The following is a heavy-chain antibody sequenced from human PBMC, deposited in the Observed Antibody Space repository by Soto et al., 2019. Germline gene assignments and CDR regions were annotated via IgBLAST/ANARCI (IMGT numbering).Heavy chain of an antibody. CDR2: TYYRSKWYN. J-gene: IGHJ6*03. CDR3: ARQPPGYCSSTSCPEKYYYYYYYMDG. CDR1: GDSVSSNSAA. V-gene: IGHV6-1*01. Sequence: SQTLSLTCAISGDSVSSNSAAWNWIRQSPSRGLEWLGRTYYRSKWYNDYAVSVKSRITINPDTSKNQFSLQLNSVTPEDTAVYYCARQPPGYCSSTSCPEKYYYYYYYMDGWGKGTTVTVSS. D-gene: IGHD2-2*01.